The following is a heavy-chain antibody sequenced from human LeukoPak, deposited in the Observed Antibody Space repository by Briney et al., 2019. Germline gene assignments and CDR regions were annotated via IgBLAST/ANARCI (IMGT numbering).Heavy chain of an antibody. CDR2: INPNSGGT. Sequence: GASVKVSCKASGYTFTGYYMHWVRQAPGQGLEWMGWINPNSGGTNYAQKFQGWVTMTRDTSISTAYMELSRLRSGDTAVYYCARLSTRIAVAGTWFDYWGQGTLVTVSS. CDR1: GYTFTGYY. V-gene: IGHV1-2*04. D-gene: IGHD6-19*01. CDR3: ARLSTRIAVAGTWFDY. J-gene: IGHJ4*02.